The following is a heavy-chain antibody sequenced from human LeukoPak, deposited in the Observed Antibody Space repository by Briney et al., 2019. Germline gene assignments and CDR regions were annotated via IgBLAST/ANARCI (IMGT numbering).Heavy chain of an antibody. V-gene: IGHV4-39*07. CDR2: IYYSGST. CDR3: ARWGTISLYQSFDY. CDR1: GGSISSSSYY. J-gene: IGHJ4*02. D-gene: IGHD2-2*01. Sequence: SETLSLTCTVSGGSISSSSYYWGWIRQPPGKGLEWIGSIYYSGSTYYNPSLKSRVTISVDTSKNQFSLKLSSVTAADTAVYYCARWGTISLYQSFDYWGQGILVTVSS.